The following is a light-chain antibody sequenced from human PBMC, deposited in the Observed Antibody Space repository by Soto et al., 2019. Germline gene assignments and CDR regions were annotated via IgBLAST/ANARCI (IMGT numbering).Light chain of an antibody. V-gene: IGKV1-9*01. Sequence: IQLTQSPSSLSASVGDRVTITCRASQGISSYLAWYQQKPGKAPNRLNYAASTLQSGVPSMFSGSGSGTDFTLTISSLQPEDFATYYCQQLNSYPLTFGGGTKVEIK. J-gene: IGKJ4*01. CDR2: AAS. CDR1: QGISSY. CDR3: QQLNSYPLT.